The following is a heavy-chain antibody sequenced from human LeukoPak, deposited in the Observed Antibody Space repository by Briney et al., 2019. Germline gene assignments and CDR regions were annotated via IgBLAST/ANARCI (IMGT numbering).Heavy chain of an antibody. CDR2: ISSSGSTI. CDR1: GFTFSDYY. D-gene: IGHD3-10*01. J-gene: IGHJ4*02. Sequence: GGSLRLSCAASGFTFSDYYMSWIRQAPGKGLEWVSYISSSGSTIYYADSVKGRFTISRDNAKNSLYLQMSSLRAEDTAVYYCATILELWFGDPVGYFDYWGQGTLVTVSS. V-gene: IGHV3-11*01. CDR3: ATILELWFGDPVGYFDY.